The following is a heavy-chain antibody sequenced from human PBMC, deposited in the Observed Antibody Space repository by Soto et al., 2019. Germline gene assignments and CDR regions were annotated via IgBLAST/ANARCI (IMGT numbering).Heavy chain of an antibody. CDR2: ITSRSSYI. Sequence: EVQLVESGGGLFKPGESLRLSCAASGFTFISYSMNWVRQAPGKGLEWVSSITSRSSYIYYADSVKGRFTISRDNAKNSLFLQMNSLRAEDTAVYYCARAPTYYFGSGSYLDYWGQGTLVTVSP. CDR1: GFTFISYS. CDR3: ARAPTYYFGSGSYLDY. V-gene: IGHV3-21*01. J-gene: IGHJ4*02. D-gene: IGHD3-10*01.